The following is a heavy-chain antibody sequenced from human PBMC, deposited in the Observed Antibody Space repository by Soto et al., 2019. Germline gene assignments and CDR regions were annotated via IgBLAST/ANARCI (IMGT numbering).Heavy chain of an antibody. CDR2: IRSKANSYAT. D-gene: IGHD4-17*01. J-gene: IGHJ3*01. CDR1: GFTFSGSA. V-gene: IGHV3-73*02. Sequence: EVQLVESGGGLVQPGGSLKLACAASGFTFSGSAMHWVRQASGKGLEWVGRIRSKANSYATAYAASVKGRFTISRDDSKNTAYLQMNSLKTEDTAVYYCTRLGTVTHDAFDFWGQGTMVTVSA. CDR3: TRLGTVTHDAFDF.